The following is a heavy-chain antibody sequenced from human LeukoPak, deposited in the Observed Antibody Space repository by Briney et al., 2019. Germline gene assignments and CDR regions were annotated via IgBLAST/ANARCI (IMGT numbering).Heavy chain of an antibody. D-gene: IGHD4-17*01. CDR1: GFSFSGTY. J-gene: IGHJ4*02. V-gene: IGHV3-23*01. CDR2: INKNGDET. CDR3: ANTLYGDYVVDY. Sequence: GGSLRLSCAASGFSFSGTYMSWVRQAPGEGPEWVSGINKNGDETFYIDSVKGRFTISRDNSKNTLFLQISSLRAEDTAVYYCANTLYGDYVVDYWGQGTLVTVSS.